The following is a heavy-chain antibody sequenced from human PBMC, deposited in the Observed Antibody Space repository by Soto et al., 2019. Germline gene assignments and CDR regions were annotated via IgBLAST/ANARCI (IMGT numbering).Heavy chain of an antibody. V-gene: IGHV1-69*01. CDR3: ARDGDGNSLAY. Sequence: QVQLVQSGPEVKKPGSSVKVSCKSSGGTSTTYTFSWVRQAPGQGLEWMAGIIPIFGASKSAQKYQDRVAITTDESTRTIYMELSSLRSDDTAVYYCARDGDGNSLAYWGQGTLVTVSS. CDR2: IIPIFGAS. D-gene: IGHD7-27*01. CDR1: GGTSTTYT. J-gene: IGHJ4*02.